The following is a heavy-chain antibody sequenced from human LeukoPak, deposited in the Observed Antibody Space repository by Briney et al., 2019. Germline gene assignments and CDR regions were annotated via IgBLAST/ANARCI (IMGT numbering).Heavy chain of an antibody. J-gene: IGHJ4*02. CDR3: TTDPPGPY. V-gene: IGHV3-15*01. D-gene: IGHD1-14*01. CDR2: SKAKTDGWAT. CDR1: GFTFSKDW. Sequence: KTGGSLRLSCVVSGFTFSKDWMSWVRQAPGKGLEWVGRSKAKTDGWATDYAAPVRGRFIISRDESKNTLYVQMNSLRTDDTGVYYCTTDPPGPYWGQGTLVTVSS.